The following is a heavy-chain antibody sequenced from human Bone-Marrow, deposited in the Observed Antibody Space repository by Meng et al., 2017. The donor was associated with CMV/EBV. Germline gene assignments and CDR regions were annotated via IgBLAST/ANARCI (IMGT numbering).Heavy chain of an antibody. V-gene: IGHV1-18*01. CDR3: AIDGIDYYGSGSNSDH. Sequence: ASVKSCKASGYTFASYGINWVRQAPGQGLEWMGWIGAYNGNTNYAQKLQGRVTMTTEISTSTAYMELRSLRSDDTGVYFCAIDGIDYYGSGSNSDHWGQGTLVTVSS. CDR2: IGAYNGNT. D-gene: IGHD3-10*01. CDR1: GYTFASYG. J-gene: IGHJ4*02.